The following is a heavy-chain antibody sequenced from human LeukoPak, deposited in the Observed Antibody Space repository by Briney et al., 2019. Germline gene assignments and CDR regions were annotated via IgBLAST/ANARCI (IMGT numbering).Heavy chain of an antibody. J-gene: IGHJ4*02. Sequence: GGSLRLSCAASGVTFSSYWMSWVRQAPGKGLEWVANIKEDGSEKYYVDSVKGRFTISRDNSKNTLYLQMNSLRAEDTAVYYCARGITTDFNWGQGTLVTVSS. V-gene: IGHV3-7*03. CDR3: ARGITTDFN. CDR2: IKEDGSEK. CDR1: GVTFSSYW. D-gene: IGHD4-11*01.